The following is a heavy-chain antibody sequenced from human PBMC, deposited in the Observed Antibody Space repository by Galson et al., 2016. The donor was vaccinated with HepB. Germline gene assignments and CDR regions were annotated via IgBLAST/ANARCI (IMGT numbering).Heavy chain of an antibody. J-gene: IGHJ4*02. CDR1: GFNFSSYA. CDR3: AREKGSYDFSSGYPDY. CDR2: ISYDGSNK. V-gene: IGHV3-30-3*01. D-gene: IGHD3-3*01. Sequence: SLRLSCAASGFNFSSYAIHWVRQAPGKGLEWVAVISYDGSNKYYADSVKGRFTISRDISKNTLYLQMNSLRAEDTAVYYCAREKGSYDFSSGYPDYWGQGTLVTVSS.